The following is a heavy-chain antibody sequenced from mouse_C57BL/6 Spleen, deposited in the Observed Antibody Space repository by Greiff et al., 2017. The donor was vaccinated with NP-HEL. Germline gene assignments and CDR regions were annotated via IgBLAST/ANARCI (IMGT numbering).Heavy chain of an antibody. CDR2: IYPGSGST. Sequence: QVHVKQSGAELVKPGASVKMSCKASGYTFTSYWITWVKQRPGQGLEWIGDIYPGSGSTNYNEKFKSKATLTVDTSSSTAYLQLSSLTSADSAVYYCARSPNWDRYFDVWGTGTTVTVSS. CDR1: GYTFTSYW. V-gene: IGHV1-55*01. J-gene: IGHJ1*03. D-gene: IGHD4-1*02. CDR3: ARSPNWDRYFDV.